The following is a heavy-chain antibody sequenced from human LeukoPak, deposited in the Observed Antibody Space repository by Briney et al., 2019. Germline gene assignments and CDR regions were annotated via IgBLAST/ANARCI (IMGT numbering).Heavy chain of an antibody. CDR1: GFTFTSSA. J-gene: IGHJ4*02. D-gene: IGHD3-16*01. CDR3: AAALLGELTGYDY. Sequence: EASVKVSCTASGFTFTSSAVQWVRQARGQRLEWIGWIVVGSGNTNYAQKFQERVTITRDMSTSTAYMELSSLRSEDTAVYYCAAALLGELTGYDYWGQGTLVTVSS. CDR2: IVVGSGNT. V-gene: IGHV1-58*01.